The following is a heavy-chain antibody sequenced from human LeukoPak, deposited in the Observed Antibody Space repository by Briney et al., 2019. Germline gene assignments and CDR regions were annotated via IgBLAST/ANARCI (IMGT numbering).Heavy chain of an antibody. V-gene: IGHV3-21*01. D-gene: IGHD1-26*01. CDR2: ITGDSEFI. Sequence: PGGSLRLSCAASGFTFSAYTMNWVRQAPGKGLEWVSSITGDSEFIHYADSVMGRFTISRDNSKNTLYLQMNSLRAEDTAVYYCARAQLVGATAVDYWGQGTLVTVSS. CDR3: ARAQLVGATAVDY. CDR1: GFTFSAYT. J-gene: IGHJ4*02.